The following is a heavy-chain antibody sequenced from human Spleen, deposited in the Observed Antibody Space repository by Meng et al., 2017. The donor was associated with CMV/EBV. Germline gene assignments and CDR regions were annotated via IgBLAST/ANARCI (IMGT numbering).Heavy chain of an antibody. CDR2: IIPVFETP. Sequence: SVKVSCKASGGTFYAISWVRQAPGQGLEWMGGIIPVFETPNYGQKFQGRVSITADESTSTAYMELSSLRPEDTAVYYCASQSGSYHTSFDYWGLGTLVTVSS. J-gene: IGHJ4*02. CDR3: ASQSGSYHTSFDY. D-gene: IGHD1-26*01. V-gene: IGHV1-69*13. CDR1: GGTFYA.